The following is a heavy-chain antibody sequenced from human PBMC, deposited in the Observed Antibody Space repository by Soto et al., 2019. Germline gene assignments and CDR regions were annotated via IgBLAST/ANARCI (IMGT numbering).Heavy chain of an antibody. D-gene: IGHD3-3*01. J-gene: IGHJ4*02. CDR1: GFTVSSNY. CDR3: ARGAFWGDFWSGYTFQHLDY. Sequence: GGSLRLSCAASGFTVSSNYMSWVRQAPGKGLEWVSVIYSGGSTYYADSVKGRFTISRDNSKNTLYLQMNSLRAEDTAVYYCARGAFWGDFWSGYTFQHLDYWGQGTLVTVSS. CDR2: IYSGGST. V-gene: IGHV3-66*01.